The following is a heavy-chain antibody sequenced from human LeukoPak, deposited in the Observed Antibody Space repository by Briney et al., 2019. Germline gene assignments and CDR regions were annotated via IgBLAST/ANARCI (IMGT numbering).Heavy chain of an antibody. V-gene: IGHV3-64D*06. CDR1: GFIFSNHA. CDR3: VRAIVGATLDY. D-gene: IGHD1-26*01. CDR2: INGNGGGT. Sequence: GGSLRLSCSASGFIFSNHAMHWVRQAPGKGLEYVSAINGNGGGTYNADSVKGRFTISRDNSKNTLYLHMSSLRADDTAVYYCVRAIVGATLDYWGQGTLVTVSS. J-gene: IGHJ4*02.